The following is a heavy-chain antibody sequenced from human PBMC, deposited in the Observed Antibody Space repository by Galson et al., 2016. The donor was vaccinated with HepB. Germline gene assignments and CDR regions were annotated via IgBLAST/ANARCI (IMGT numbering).Heavy chain of an antibody. Sequence: ETLSLTCAVSGGSISTDDWWTWVRLPPGKGLEWIGEVFQSGSTNYNPSLKSRVTISLDKSMNLFSLTLTSVTAADTAVYYCASYRYQFHWYFDLWGRGTPVTVSS. V-gene: IGHV4-4*02. CDR3: ASYRYQFHWYFDL. D-gene: IGHD5-18*01. CDR2: VFQSGST. J-gene: IGHJ2*01. CDR1: GGSISTDDW.